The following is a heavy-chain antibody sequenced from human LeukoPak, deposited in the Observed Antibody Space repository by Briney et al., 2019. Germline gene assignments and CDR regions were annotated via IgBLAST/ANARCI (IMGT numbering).Heavy chain of an antibody. D-gene: IGHD2-15*01. CDR1: GGSISSGSYY. CDR3: ARGGYCSGGSCYQGWDYFDY. CDR2: INTSGST. J-gene: IGHJ4*02. V-gene: IGHV4-61*02. Sequence: SETLSLTCTVSGGSISSGSYYWSWIRQPAGKGLEWIGRINTSGSTRYNPSLKSRVTISVDTSKNQFSMKLSSVTAADTAVHYCARGGYCSGGSCYQGWDYFDYWGQGTLVTVSS.